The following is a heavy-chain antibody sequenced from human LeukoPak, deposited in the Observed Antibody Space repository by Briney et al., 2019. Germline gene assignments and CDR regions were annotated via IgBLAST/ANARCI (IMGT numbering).Heavy chain of an antibody. CDR2: ISGSGGST. J-gene: IGHJ3*02. CDR3: AKNRPANWNYEGAFDI. V-gene: IGHV3-23*01. D-gene: IGHD1-7*01. CDR1: GFTFSSYA. Sequence: GGSLRLSCAASGFTFSSYAMSWVRQAPGKGLEWVSAISGSGGSTYYADSVKGRFTISRDNSKNTLYLQMNSLRAEDTAVYYCAKNRPANWNYEGAFDIWGQGTMVTVSS.